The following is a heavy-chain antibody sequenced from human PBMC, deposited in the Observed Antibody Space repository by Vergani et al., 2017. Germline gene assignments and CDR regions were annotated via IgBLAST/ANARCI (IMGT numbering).Heavy chain of an antibody. CDR3: ARRVTMVRGVISKYDAFDI. Sequence: EVQLVQSGAEVKKPGESLKISCKGSGYSFTSYWIGWVRQMPGKGLEWMGIIYPGDSDTRYSPSFQGQVTMSADKSISTDYLQWSSLKASDTAMYYCARRVTMVRGVISKYDAFDIWGQGTMVTVSS. V-gene: IGHV5-51*01. CDR2: IYPGDSDT. CDR1: GYSFTSYW. D-gene: IGHD3-10*01. J-gene: IGHJ3*02.